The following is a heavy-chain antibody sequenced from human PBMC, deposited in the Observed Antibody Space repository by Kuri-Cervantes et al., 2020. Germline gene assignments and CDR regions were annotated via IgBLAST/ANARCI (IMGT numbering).Heavy chain of an antibody. V-gene: IGHV5-51*01. CDR2: IYPGDSDT. J-gene: IGHJ6*03. CDR3: ARHKGTYSSSWSRDYYYMDV. D-gene: IGHD6-13*01. CDR1: GYSFTSYW. Sequence: GESLKISCKGSGYSFTSYWIGWVRQMPGKGLEWMGIIYPGDSDTRYSPSFQGQVTISADKSISTAYLQWSSLKASDTAMYYCARHKGTYSSSWSRDYYYMDVWGKGTTVTVSS.